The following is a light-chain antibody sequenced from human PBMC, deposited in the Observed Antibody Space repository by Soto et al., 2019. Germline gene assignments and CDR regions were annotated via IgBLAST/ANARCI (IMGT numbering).Light chain of an antibody. Sequence: QSALTQPRSVSGSPGQSVTISCTGTSSDVGGYNYVSWYQQHPGKAPKLMIYDVSKRPSGVPGRFSGSKSGNTASLTISGLQAEDEADYYCCSYAGSYTSWVFGTGTKLTVL. CDR3: CSYAGSYTSWV. CDR1: SSDVGGYNY. J-gene: IGLJ1*01. CDR2: DVS. V-gene: IGLV2-11*01.